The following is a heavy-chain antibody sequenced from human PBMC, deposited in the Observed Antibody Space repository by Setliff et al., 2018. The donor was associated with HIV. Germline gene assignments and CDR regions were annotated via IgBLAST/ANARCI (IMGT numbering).Heavy chain of an antibody. J-gene: IGHJ6*02. CDR3: AKTLPTLYPPHDYYFAMDV. CDR2: INWNGGTT. V-gene: IGHV3-20*04. CDR1: GFTFDDYG. Sequence: PGGSLRLSCAASGFTFDDYGMSWVRQAPWKGLEWVSGINWNGGTTGYADSVRGRFTISRDNAKNSLYLQMNSLRAEDTAVYYCAKTLPTLYPPHDYYFAMDVWGQGTTVTVSS. D-gene: IGHD2-15*01.